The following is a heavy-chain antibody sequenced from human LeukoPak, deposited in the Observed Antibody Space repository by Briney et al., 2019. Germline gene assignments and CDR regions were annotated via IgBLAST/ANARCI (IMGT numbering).Heavy chain of an antibody. D-gene: IGHD1-26*01. V-gene: IGHV1-69*13. CDR2: IIPIFGTA. Sequence: ASVKVSCKASGGTFSSNAISWVRQAPGQGLEWMGGIIPIFGTANYAQKFQGRVTITADESTSTAYMELSSLRSEDTAVYYCARDRVATHSQYYYYYGMDVWGQGTTVTVSS. CDR1: GGTFSSNA. CDR3: ARDRVATHSQYYYYYGMDV. J-gene: IGHJ6*02.